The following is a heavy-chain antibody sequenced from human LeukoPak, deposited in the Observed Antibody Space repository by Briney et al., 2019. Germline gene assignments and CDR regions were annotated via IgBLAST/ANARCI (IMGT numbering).Heavy chain of an antibody. J-gene: IGHJ4*02. D-gene: IGHD6-6*01. CDR1: GASISSSNW. CDR2: IYYSGST. Sequence: PSETLSLTCAVSGASISSSNWWSWVRQPPGKGLEWIGYIYYSGSTYYNPSLKSRVTISVDTSKNQFSLKLSSVTAADTAVYYCARSLYSSSSGDLDYWGQGTLVTVSS. CDR3: ARSLYSSSSGDLDY. V-gene: IGHV4-4*02.